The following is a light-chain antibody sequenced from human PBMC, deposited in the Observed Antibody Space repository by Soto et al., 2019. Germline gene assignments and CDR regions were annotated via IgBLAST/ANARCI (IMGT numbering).Light chain of an antibody. CDR2: HAS. V-gene: IGKV3-15*01. CDR1: QSVSSN. CDR3: QQYNNWPPWT. J-gene: IGKJ1*01. Sequence: EIVMTQSPATLSVSPGERATLSCRASQSVSSNLAWYQQKPGQAPRLLIYHASTRATGIPARFSGSGSGTEFPLTISSLLSEDFAVYYCQQYNNWPPWTFGQGTKVEI.